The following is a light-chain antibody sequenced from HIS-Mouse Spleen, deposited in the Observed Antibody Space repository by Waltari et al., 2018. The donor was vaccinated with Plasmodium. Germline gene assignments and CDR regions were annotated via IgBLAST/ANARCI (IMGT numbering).Light chain of an antibody. CDR1: QSVSSY. Sequence: EIVLTQSPATLSLSPGERATLSCRASQSVSSYLAWYQQKPGQAPRRLIYDASNMATGSPAMFSGSGSGTDFTLTISSLEPEDFAVYYCQQRSNWPSLTFGGGTKVEIK. V-gene: IGKV3-11*01. CDR2: DAS. CDR3: QQRSNWPSLT. J-gene: IGKJ4*01.